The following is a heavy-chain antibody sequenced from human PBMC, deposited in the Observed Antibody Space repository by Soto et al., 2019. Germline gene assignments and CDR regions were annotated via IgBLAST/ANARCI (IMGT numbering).Heavy chain of an antibody. Sequence: SETLSLTCTVSGASISGYYWSWIRQPPGKGLEWIGYIYYSGSTNYNPSLKSRVTISVDTSKNQFSLKLSSVTAADTAVYYCARNTAMVTVIFDYWGQGTLVTVSS. CDR3: ARNTAMVTVIFDY. CDR1: GASISGYY. J-gene: IGHJ4*02. D-gene: IGHD5-18*01. CDR2: IYYSGST. V-gene: IGHV4-59*01.